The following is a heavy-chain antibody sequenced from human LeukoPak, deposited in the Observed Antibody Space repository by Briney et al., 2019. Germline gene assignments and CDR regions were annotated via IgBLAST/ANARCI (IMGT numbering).Heavy chain of an antibody. D-gene: IGHD6-13*01. V-gene: IGHV4-59*01. J-gene: IGHJ4*02. CDR2: IYYSGST. CDR3: ARRSLPLDY. Sequence: SQILSLTCTVSGDSISSYYWSWIRHPPGKGLEWIGYIYYSGSTNYNPSLKSRVTISVDTSKNQFSLKLSSVTAADTAVYYCARRSLPLDYWGQGTLVTVSS. CDR1: GDSISSYY.